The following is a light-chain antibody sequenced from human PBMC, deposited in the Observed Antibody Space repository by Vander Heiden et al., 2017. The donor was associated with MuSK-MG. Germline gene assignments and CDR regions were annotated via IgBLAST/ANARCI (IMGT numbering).Light chain of an antibody. Sequence: DIVMTQSPDSLAVSLGERATINCKSSQSVLYSSNNKNYLAWYQQKPGQPPKLLFYWASTRESGVPDRFSGSGSGTDFTLTISSLQAEDVAVYYCQQDDSTPQAFGQGTKVEIK. V-gene: IGKV4-1*01. CDR1: QSVLYSSNNKNY. CDR3: QQDDSTPQA. J-gene: IGKJ1*01. CDR2: WAS.